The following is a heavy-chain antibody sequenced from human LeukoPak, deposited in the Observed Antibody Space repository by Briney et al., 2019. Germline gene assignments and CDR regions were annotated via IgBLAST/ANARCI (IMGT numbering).Heavy chain of an antibody. V-gene: IGHV3-9*01. D-gene: IGHD5-12*01. J-gene: IGHJ5*02. Sequence: GRSLRLSCAASGFTFDDYAMHWVRQAPGKGLEWVSGISWNSGSIGYADSVKGRFTISRDNAKNSLYLQMNSLRAEDTALYYCAKDTGYSGYILDPWGQGTLVTVSS. CDR3: AKDTGYSGYILDP. CDR1: GFTFDDYA. CDR2: ISWNSGSI.